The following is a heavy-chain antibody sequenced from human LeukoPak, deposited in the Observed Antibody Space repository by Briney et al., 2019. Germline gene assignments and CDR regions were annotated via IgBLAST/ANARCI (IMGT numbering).Heavy chain of an antibody. CDR2: VIPIFGTA. CDR3: ARGVTVYYYYYMDV. J-gene: IGHJ6*03. CDR1: GGTFSSYA. D-gene: IGHD1-14*01. V-gene: IGHV1-69*05. Sequence: SVKVSCKASGGTFSSYAISWVRQAPGQGLEWMGGVIPIFGTANYAQKFQGRVTITTDESTSTAYMELSSLRSEDTAVYYCARGVTVYYYYYMDVWGKGTTVAVSS.